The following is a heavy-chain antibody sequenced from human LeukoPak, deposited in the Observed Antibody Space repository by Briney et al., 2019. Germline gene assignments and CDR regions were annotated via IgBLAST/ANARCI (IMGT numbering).Heavy chain of an antibody. J-gene: IGHJ5*02. Sequence: PSETLSLTCTVSGGSISSSSYYWGWIRQPPGKGLEWIGSIYYSGSTYYNPSLKSRVTISVDTSKNPFSLKLSSVTAADTAVYYCARRWGIVVVGLRPRGWFDPWGQGTLVTVSS. D-gene: IGHD2-15*01. CDR3: ARRWGIVVVGLRPRGWFDP. CDR2: IYYSGST. CDR1: GGSISSSSYY. V-gene: IGHV4-39*07.